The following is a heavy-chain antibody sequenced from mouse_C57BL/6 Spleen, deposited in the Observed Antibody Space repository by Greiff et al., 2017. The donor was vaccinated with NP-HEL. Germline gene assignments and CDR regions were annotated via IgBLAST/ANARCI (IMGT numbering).Heavy chain of an antibody. CDR3: ARPTVYYSNYLYYFDY. J-gene: IGHJ2*01. CDR2: INPNNGGT. D-gene: IGHD2-5*01. Sequence: EVQLQQSGPELVKPGASVKISCKASGYTFTDYYMNWVKQSHGKSLEWIGDINPNNGGTSYNQKFKGKATLTVDKSSSTAYMELRSLTSEDSAVYYCARPTVYYSNYLYYFDYWGQGTTLTVSS. V-gene: IGHV1-26*01. CDR1: GYTFTDYY.